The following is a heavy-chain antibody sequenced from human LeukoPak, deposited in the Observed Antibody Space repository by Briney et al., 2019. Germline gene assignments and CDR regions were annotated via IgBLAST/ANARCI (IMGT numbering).Heavy chain of an antibody. V-gene: IGHV4-34*01. CDR2: INHSGST. CDR3: ARRSYYYDSSGYYLSSNCFDY. J-gene: IGHJ4*02. Sequence: SETLSLTCAVYGGSFSGYYWSWIRQPPGKGLEWIGEINHSGSTNYNPSLKSRVTISVDTSKNQFSLKLSSVTAADTAVYYCARRSYYYDSSGYYLSSNCFDYWGQGTLVTVSS. D-gene: IGHD3-22*01. CDR1: GGSFSGYY.